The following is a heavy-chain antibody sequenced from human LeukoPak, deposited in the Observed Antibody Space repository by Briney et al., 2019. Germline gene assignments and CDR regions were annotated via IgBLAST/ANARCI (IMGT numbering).Heavy chain of an antibody. V-gene: IGHV3-30*18. CDR3: AKDRPDNWNELDP. Sequence: GGFLRLSCAASGFTFSSYGMHWVRQAPGKGLEGVAVISYDGSNKYYADSVKGRFTISRDNSKNTLYLQMNSLRAEDTAVYYCAKDRPDNWNELDPWGQGTLVTVSS. CDR2: ISYDGSNK. CDR1: GFTFSSYG. D-gene: IGHD1-20*01. J-gene: IGHJ5*02.